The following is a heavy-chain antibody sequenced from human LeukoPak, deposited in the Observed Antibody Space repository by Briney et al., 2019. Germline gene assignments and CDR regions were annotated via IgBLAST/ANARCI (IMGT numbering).Heavy chain of an antibody. CDR1: GGSFSGYY. J-gene: IGHJ3*02. CDR3: ADGYGGNSGAFDI. V-gene: IGHV4-34*01. D-gene: IGHD4-23*01. CDR2: INHSGST. Sequence: SETLSLTCAVYGGSFSGYYWSWIRQPPGKGREWIGEINHSGSTNYNPSLKSRVAISVDTSKNQFSLKLSSVTAADTAVYYCADGYGGNSGAFDIWGQGTMVTVSS.